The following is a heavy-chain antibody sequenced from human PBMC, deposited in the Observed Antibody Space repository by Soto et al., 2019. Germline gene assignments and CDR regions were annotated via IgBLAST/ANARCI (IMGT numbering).Heavy chain of an antibody. Sequence: EGSLRLSCAASGFTFDDYTMHWVRQAPGKGLEWVSLIRWDGGSTYYADSVKGRLTISRDNRHNSPYLQMNSLRTEDTALYSCAEDGYCSSNNCDGGKPSGMDVRGQGTKVT. CDR1: GFTFDDYT. V-gene: IGHV3-43*01. CDR3: AEDGYCSSNNCDGGKPSGMDV. CDR2: IRWDGGST. J-gene: IGHJ6*02. D-gene: IGHD2-2*01.